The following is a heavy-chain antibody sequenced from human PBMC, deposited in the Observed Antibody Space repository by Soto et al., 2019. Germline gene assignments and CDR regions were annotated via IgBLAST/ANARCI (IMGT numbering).Heavy chain of an antibody. CDR3: ARTPSSGWIFGWFDP. J-gene: IGHJ5*02. CDR2: MNPNSGNT. CDR1: GYTFTSYD. V-gene: IGHV1-8*01. D-gene: IGHD6-19*01. Sequence: QVQLVQSGAEVKKPGASVKVSCKASGYTFTSYDINWVRQATGQGLEWMGWMNPNSGNTGYAQKFQGRVTMTRNTSISTAYMGLSSLRSEDTAVYSCARTPSSGWIFGWFDPWGQGTLVTVSS.